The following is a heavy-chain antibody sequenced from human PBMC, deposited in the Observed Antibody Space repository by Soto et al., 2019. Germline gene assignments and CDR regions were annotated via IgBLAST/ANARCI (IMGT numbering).Heavy chain of an antibody. J-gene: IGHJ4*02. D-gene: IGHD2-15*01. Sequence: QVQLVQSGAEEKEPGTSVKVSCKASGGTFSTSSFVWVRQGPGQGLEWMGGIIPIFSKTNVAQKFQGRVTFTADESTRTAYMELSSLRSEDTAIYFCARDVVRSSGGDSWGQGTLVTVSS. CDR3: ARDVVRSSGGDS. V-gene: IGHV1-69*01. CDR1: GGTFSTSS. CDR2: IIPIFSKT.